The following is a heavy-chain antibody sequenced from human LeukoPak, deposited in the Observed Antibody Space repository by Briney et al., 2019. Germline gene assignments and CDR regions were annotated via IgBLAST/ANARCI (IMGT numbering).Heavy chain of an antibody. CDR1: GYTFTGYY. CDR3: ARGRHNWNGGGWFDP. V-gene: IGHV1-2*02. Sequence: GASVKVSCKASGYTFTGYYMHWVRQAPGQGLEWMGWINPNSGVTNYAQKFQGRVTMTRNTSISTAYMELSSLRSEDTAVYYCARGRHNWNGGGWFDPWGQGTLVTVSS. CDR2: INPNSGVT. D-gene: IGHD1-1*01. J-gene: IGHJ5*02.